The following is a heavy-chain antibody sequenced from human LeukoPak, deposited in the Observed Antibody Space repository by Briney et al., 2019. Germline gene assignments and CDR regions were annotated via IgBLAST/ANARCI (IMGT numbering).Heavy chain of an antibody. D-gene: IGHD3-22*01. CDR2: ISHTGST. J-gene: IGHJ3*02. V-gene: IGHV4-34*01. Sequence: SETLSLTCAVHGGSFSGHYCSWIRQPPGKGLEWIGEISHTGSTNYNPSLKSRVTISGDTSKNQFSLKLSSVTAADTAIYYCARQAYDTGYDAFDIWGQGTMVTVSS. CDR1: GGSFSGHY. CDR3: ARQAYDTGYDAFDI.